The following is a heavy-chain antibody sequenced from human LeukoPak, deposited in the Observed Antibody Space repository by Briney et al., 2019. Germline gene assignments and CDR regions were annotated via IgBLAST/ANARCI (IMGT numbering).Heavy chain of an antibody. V-gene: IGHV3-9*01. Sequence: PGGSLRLSCAASGFTFDDYAMHWVRQAPGKGLEWVSGISWNSGSIGYADSVKGRFTISRDNAKNSLYLQMNSLRAEETALYYCAKASWFGELLSNFDYWGQGTLVTVSS. CDR3: AKASWFGELLSNFDY. CDR2: ISWNSGSI. CDR1: GFTFDDYA. J-gene: IGHJ4*02. D-gene: IGHD3-10*01.